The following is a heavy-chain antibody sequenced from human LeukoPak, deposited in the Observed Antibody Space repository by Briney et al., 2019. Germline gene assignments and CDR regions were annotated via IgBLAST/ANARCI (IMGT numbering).Heavy chain of an antibody. CDR2: IYYSGST. J-gene: IGHJ6*02. V-gene: IGHV4-39*07. CDR1: GGSISSSSYY. CDR3: ARAPLVSRGMDV. Sequence: ASETLSLTCTVSGGSISSSSYYWGWIRQPPGKGLEWIGSIYYSGSTYYNPSLKSRVTISVDTSKNQFSLKMRSVTAADTAVYYCARAPLVSRGMDVWGQGTTVTVSS. D-gene: IGHD6-6*01.